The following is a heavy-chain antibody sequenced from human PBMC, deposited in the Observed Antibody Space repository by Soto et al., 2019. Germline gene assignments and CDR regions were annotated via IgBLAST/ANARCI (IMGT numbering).Heavy chain of an antibody. J-gene: IGHJ4*02. D-gene: IGHD3-22*01. Sequence: ESGGGVVQPGRSLALSCAASGFTFNHYSMHWVRQAPGKGLEWVAVISYDGNKEYYADSVKGRFTISRDNPKNTLYLHMSRLRPEDTALYYCGRDGYYYDSSGQYPDHWGQGTLVTVSS. CDR1: GFTFNHYS. CDR3: GRDGYYYDSSGQYPDH. CDR2: ISYDGNKE. V-gene: IGHV3-30-3*01.